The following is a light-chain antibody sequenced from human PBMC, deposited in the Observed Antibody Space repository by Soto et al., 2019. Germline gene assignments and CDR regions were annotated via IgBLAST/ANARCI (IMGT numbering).Light chain of an antibody. CDR2: EVS. J-gene: IGLJ3*02. Sequence: QSALTQPASVSGSPGQSITISCTGTSSDIGDYNYVSWYQQHPGKAPKLMIYEVSNRPSGVSNRFSGSKSGNTASLTISGLQPEDEADYHCSSYTGGNTYWIFGGGTKLTVL. V-gene: IGLV2-14*01. CDR1: SSDIGDYNY. CDR3: SSYTGGNTYWI.